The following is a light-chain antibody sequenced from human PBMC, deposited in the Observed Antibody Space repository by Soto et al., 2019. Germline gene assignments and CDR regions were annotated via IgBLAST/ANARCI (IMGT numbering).Light chain of an antibody. CDR1: QSPGNP. V-gene: IGKV3-11*01. CDR2: DAS. CDR3: QQRNNWPST. Sequence: EIVLTQSAVTLYLSPGEGGTLXCRASQSPGNPLTWYQQKPGQSPRLLIYDASKRAHGSPARFSGSGSGTDFTLTITTLESEDFAVYYGQQRNNWPSTFGQGTRLEIK. J-gene: IGKJ5*01.